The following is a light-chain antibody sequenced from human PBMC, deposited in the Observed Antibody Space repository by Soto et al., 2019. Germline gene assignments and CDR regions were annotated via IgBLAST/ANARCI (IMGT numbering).Light chain of an antibody. CDR1: QSISSY. CDR2: AAS. J-gene: IGKJ4*01. V-gene: IGKV1-39*01. Sequence: DIQMTQSPSSLSASVGDRVTITCRASQSISSYLNWYQQKPGKAPKLLIYAASSLQSGVPSRFSGSVYGTDFTPTISSLQPEDFATYYCQQSYSTTDTFGGGTKVEIK. CDR3: QQSYSTTDT.